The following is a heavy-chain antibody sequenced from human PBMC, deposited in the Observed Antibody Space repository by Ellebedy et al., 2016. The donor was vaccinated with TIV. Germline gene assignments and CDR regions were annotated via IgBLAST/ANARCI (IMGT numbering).Heavy chain of an antibody. V-gene: IGHV1-18*04. Sequence: AASVKVSCKASGYTFTTYGINWVRQAPGQGLEWMGWTSAYNGNTENAQKFQGRVTMTTDTSTSTAYMELRSLMFDEPAVYFFGRGNWGEVGDHWGQGTLVTVSS. J-gene: IGHJ4*02. D-gene: IGHD7-27*01. CDR2: TSAYNGNT. CDR3: GRGNWGEVGDH. CDR1: GYTFTTYG.